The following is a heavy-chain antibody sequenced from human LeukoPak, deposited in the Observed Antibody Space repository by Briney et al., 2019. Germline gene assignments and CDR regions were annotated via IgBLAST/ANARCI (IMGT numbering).Heavy chain of an antibody. Sequence: PGGSLRLSCAASGFTFSSYGMHWVRQAPGKGLEWVAVIWYDGSDKYYAESAKGRFTISRDNSKNTLYLQMNSLRAEDTAVYYCARDAYGSESFHQYYGMDAWGQGTTVTVSS. J-gene: IGHJ6*02. D-gene: IGHD3-10*01. CDR3: ARDAYGSESFHQYYGMDA. CDR1: GFTFSSYG. V-gene: IGHV3-33*08. CDR2: IWYDGSDK.